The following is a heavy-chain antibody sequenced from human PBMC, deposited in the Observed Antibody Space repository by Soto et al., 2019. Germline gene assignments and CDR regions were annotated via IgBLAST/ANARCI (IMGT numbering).Heavy chain of an antibody. CDR3: AKAGIAAAGTYYFDY. CDR2: ISYEGRNK. J-gene: IGHJ4*02. D-gene: IGHD6-13*01. V-gene: IGHV3-30*18. CDR1: GFTCSSYG. Sequence: WGSPRPSCAASGFTCSSYGMHWVRQAPGKGLEWVEVISYEGRNKSYADSVKGRFTISRDNSKNTLYLQMNSLRAEDTAVYYCAKAGIAAAGTYYFDYWGQGTLVTISS.